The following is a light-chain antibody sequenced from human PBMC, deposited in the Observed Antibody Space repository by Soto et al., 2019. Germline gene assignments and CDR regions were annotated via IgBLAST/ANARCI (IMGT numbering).Light chain of an antibody. CDR2: LGS. V-gene: IGKV2-28*01. CDR3: MQTLQTRYT. Sequence: DIVMTQSPLSLPVTPGEPASISCRSIQSLLYAAGYMSVDWYLQKPGQPPQLLIFLGSNRAPGVRDRFSGSGSGTDLTLKISRVETEDLGVYYCMQTLQTRYTFGQGTKLEIK. J-gene: IGKJ2*01. CDR1: QSLLYAAGYMS.